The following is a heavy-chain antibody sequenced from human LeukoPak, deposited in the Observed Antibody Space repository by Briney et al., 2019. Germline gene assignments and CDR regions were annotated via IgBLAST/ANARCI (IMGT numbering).Heavy chain of an antibody. CDR2: VNVENGDT. D-gene: IGHD3-10*01. CDR3: ARVRFPGPGSYYNSFDY. CDR1: GYTFTGYA. Sequence: GASVKVSCKTSGYTFTGYAITWVRQTPGQRIEWMGWVNVENGDTNYAQKFQGRVTMTTDTSTNTAFLELRSLTSDDTAVYYCARVRFPGPGSYYNSFDYWGQGTLVTVCS. V-gene: IGHV1-18*01. J-gene: IGHJ4*02.